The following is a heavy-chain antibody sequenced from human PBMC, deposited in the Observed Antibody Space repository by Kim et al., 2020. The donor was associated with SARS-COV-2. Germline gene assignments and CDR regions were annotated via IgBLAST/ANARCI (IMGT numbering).Heavy chain of an antibody. CDR1: GYTFTGYY. Sequence: ASVKVSCKASGYTFTGYYMHWVRQAPGQGLEWMGWINPNRGDTNYAQKFQGRVTMTRDTSISTAYMELSRLRSDDTAVYYCARETRQSPKGAFDIWGQGTMVTVSS. V-gene: IGHV1-2*02. CDR3: ARETRQSPKGAFDI. J-gene: IGHJ3*02. CDR2: INPNRGDT.